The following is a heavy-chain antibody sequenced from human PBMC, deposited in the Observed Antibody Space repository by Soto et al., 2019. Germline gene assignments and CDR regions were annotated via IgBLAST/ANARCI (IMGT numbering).Heavy chain of an antibody. D-gene: IGHD6-13*01. V-gene: IGHV4-59*01. J-gene: IGHJ3*02. CDR2: IYYSGST. Sequence: SETLSLTCTVSGGSISSYYWSWIRQPPGKGLEWIGYIYYSGSTNYNPSLKSRVTISVDTSKNQFSLKLSSVTAADTAVYYCARRAALAFDIWGQGTMVTVSS. CDR3: ARRAALAFDI. CDR1: GGSISSYY.